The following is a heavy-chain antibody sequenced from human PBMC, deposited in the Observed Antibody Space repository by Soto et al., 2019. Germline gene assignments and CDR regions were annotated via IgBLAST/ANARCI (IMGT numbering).Heavy chain of an antibody. V-gene: IGHV3-33*01. CDR1: GFTFSRQA. CDR2: IWYHGIDK. D-gene: IGHD2-15*01. J-gene: IGHJ4*02. CDR3: APGCLGLCTGGNCPLDY. Sequence: QVQLVESGGGVVQPERSLRLSCAASGFTFSRQAMHWVRQAPGRGLEWVAVIWYHGIDKYYADSVKGRFTISRDNSKNTVYLQMSSLRGEDTAVYYCAPGCLGLCTGGNCPLDYWGQGTLVTVSS.